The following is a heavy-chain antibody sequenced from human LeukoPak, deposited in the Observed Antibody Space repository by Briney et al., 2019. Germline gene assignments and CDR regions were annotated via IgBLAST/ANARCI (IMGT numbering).Heavy chain of an antibody. CDR2: SYSGDSDT. CDR1: GYSFTNYW. D-gene: IGHD6-6*01. V-gene: IGHV5-51*01. CDR3: AREGEYSSSPHNWFDP. Sequence: GESLKMSCKGSGYSFTNYWIGWVRQMPGKGLEWMGISYSGDSDTKYSPSFQGQVTISADKSINTAYLQWSSLKASDTAMYYCAREGEYSSSPHNWFDPWGQGTLVTVSS. J-gene: IGHJ5*02.